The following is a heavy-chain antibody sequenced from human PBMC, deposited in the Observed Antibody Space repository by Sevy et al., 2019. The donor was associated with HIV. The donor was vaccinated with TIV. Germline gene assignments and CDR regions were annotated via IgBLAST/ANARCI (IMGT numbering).Heavy chain of an antibody. D-gene: IGHD2-21*01. J-gene: IGHJ3*02. CDR1: GYTFTGYY. Sequence: ASVKVSCKASGYTFTGYYMHWVRQAPGQGLEWMGWINPNGGGTNYAQKFQGRVTMTRDTSISTAYMDLSRLRSDDTAVYYCARAISYSHDAFDIWGQGTMVTVSS. V-gene: IGHV1-2*02. CDR3: ARAISYSHDAFDI. CDR2: INPNGGGT.